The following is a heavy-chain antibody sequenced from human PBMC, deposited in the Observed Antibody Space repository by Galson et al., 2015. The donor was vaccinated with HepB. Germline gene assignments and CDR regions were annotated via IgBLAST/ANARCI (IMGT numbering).Heavy chain of an antibody. V-gene: IGHV7-4-1*02. CDR1: GYTFTSDA. Sequence: SVKVSCKAYGYTFTSDAMNWVRQAPGQGLEWMGWINTNTGNPTYAQGFTGRFVFSLDTSVSTAYLQISSLKAEDTAVYYCARERGIRMVRGVIMGYWGQGTLVTVSS. CDR3: ARERGIRMVRGVIMGY. D-gene: IGHD3-10*01. J-gene: IGHJ4*02. CDR2: INTNTGNP.